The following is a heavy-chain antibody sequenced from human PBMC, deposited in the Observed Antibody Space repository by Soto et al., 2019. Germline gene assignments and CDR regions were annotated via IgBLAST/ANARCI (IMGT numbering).Heavy chain of an antibody. V-gene: IGHV4-59*12. CDR2: IYYSGST. CDR3: AREVGPYFDY. J-gene: IGHJ4*02. CDR1: GGSISTYH. Sequence: PSETLSLTCSVSGGSISTYHRSWIRQPPGKGLEWIGYIYYSGSTNYNPSLKSRVTISVDTSKIQFSLKLSSLTAADTAVYYCAREVGPYFDYWGQGTLVTVSS.